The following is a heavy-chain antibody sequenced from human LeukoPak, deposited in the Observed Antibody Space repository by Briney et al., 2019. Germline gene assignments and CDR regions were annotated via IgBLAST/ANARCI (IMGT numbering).Heavy chain of an antibody. CDR1: GYTFTGYY. J-gene: IGHJ4*02. D-gene: IGHD1-26*01. Sequence: ASVKVSCRASGYTFTGYYIHWVRHPPGQGLEWMAWINPNSGDTDCAQTFQGRVSMTRDTSISTAYIGLSRLTSDDTAVYYCAILLGATTNFDYWGEGALVTVSS. V-gene: IGHV1-2*02. CDR3: AILLGATTNFDY. CDR2: INPNSGDT.